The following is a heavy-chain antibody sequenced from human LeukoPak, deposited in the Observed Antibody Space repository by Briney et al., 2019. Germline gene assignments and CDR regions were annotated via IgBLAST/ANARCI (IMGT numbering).Heavy chain of an antibody. V-gene: IGHV1-46*01. CDR2: INPSGGST. D-gene: IGHD6-13*01. J-gene: IGHJ4*02. CDR3: ARDGDNSSSWFYFDY. Sequence: ASVTVSCKATGYTFTSYYMHWVRQPPAQGLEWMGIINPSGGSTSYAQKFRGRVTMTRDTSTSTVYMELSSLRSEDTAVYYCARDGDNSSSWFYFDYWGQGTLVTVSS. CDR1: GYTFTSYY.